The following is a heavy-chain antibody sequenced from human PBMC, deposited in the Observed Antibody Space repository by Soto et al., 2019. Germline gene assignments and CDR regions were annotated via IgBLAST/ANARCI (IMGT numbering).Heavy chain of an antibody. J-gene: IGHJ4*02. CDR2: INHSGST. CDR1: GGSFSGYY. CDR3: ARSDTAMVQTDY. D-gene: IGHD5-18*01. Sequence: SETLSLTCAVYGGSFSGYYWSWIRQPPGKGLEWIGEINHSGSTNYNPSLKSRVTISVDTSKNQFSLKLSSVTAADTAVYYCARSDTAMVQTDYWGQGTLVTVSS. V-gene: IGHV4-34*01.